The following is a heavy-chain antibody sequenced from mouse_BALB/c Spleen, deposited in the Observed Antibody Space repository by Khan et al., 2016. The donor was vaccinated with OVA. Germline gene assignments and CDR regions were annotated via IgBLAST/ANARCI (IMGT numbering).Heavy chain of an antibody. D-gene: IGHD2-4*01. Sequence: VQLKQSGAELVKPGASVKLSCTATGFNIKDTYIHWVKQRPEQGLEWIGRIDPANGNTKYDPKFQGKATITAVTSSNTAYLQLSSLTSEDTAVYYSASGGLRGIYAMDYWGQGTSVTVSS. CDR3: ASGGLRGIYAMDY. V-gene: IGHV14-3*02. CDR2: IDPANGNT. CDR1: GFNIKDTY. J-gene: IGHJ4*01.